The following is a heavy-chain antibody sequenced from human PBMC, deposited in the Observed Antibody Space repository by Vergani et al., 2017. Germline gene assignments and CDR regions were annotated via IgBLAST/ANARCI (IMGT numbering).Heavy chain of an antibody. CDR2: IYPGDSDT. V-gene: IGHV5-51*01. J-gene: IGHJ5*02. Sequence: EVQLVQSGAEVKKPGESLKISCKGSGYSFTSYWIGWVRQMPGEGLEWMGFIYPGDSDTSYSPSFQGQVTISADKSIRTAYLQWSSLKASDTAMSYCAVTTQGSSSWYCPDGGNWFDPWGQGTLVTVSS. CDR1: GYSFTSYW. D-gene: IGHD6-13*01. CDR3: AVTTQGSSSWYCPDGGNWFDP.